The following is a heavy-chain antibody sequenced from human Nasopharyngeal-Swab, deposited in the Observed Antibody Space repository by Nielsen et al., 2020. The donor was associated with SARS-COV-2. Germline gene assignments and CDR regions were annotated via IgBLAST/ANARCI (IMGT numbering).Heavy chain of an antibody. J-gene: IGHJ5*02. Sequence: GESLKISCAASGFTFSDYNMNWVRQAPGKGLEWVSSISNSSRYIYQADSVKGRFTISRDNAKNSLYLQMNSLRAEDTAVYYCAREVVGGLVDAWGQGTLVTVSS. D-gene: IGHD1-26*01. CDR2: ISNSSRYI. CDR3: AREVVGGLVDA. CDR1: GFTFSDYN. V-gene: IGHV3-21*01.